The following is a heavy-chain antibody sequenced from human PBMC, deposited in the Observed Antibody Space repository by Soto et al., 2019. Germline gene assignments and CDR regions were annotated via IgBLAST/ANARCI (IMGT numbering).Heavy chain of an antibody. J-gene: IGHJ1*01. V-gene: IGHV3-72*01. Sequence: EVKLVESEGGLVQPGGSLRLSCAASGFSFSDHYMDWVRQAPGKGLEWVGRTRNKANSYSTEYAASVKGRFKISRDESLDSLYLQMNSLKTEDTAVYYCASTYGDYRDFKHWGQGTLVTVSS. D-gene: IGHD4-17*01. CDR2: TRNKANSYST. CDR3: ASTYGDYRDFKH. CDR1: GFSFSDHY.